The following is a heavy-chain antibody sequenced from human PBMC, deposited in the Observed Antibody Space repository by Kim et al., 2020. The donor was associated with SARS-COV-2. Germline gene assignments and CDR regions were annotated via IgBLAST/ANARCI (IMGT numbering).Heavy chain of an antibody. Sequence: SETLSLTCTVSGGSVSSDSHYWSWILQPPGKGLEWLGYIYYIGNTNYNPSLKSRVTISVDTSKNQFSLKLSSVTAADTAVYYCARGAGYCSSTSCYALANGMDVWGQGTTVTVSS. V-gene: IGHV4-61*01. CDR3: ARGAGYCSSTSCYALANGMDV. CDR1: GGSVSSDSHY. CDR2: IYYIGNT. J-gene: IGHJ6*02. D-gene: IGHD2-2*01.